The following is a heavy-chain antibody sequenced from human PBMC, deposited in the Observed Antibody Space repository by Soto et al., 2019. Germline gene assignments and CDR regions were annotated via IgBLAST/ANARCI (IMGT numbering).Heavy chain of an antibody. CDR3: ARNRDRVAAAGTRWFDP. V-gene: IGHV3-23*01. Sequence: PGGSLRLSCAASGFTFSSYAMSWVRQAPGKGLEWVSAISGSGGSTYYADSVKGRFTISRDNSKNTLYLQMNSLRAEDTAVYYCARNRDRVAAAGTRWFDPWGQGTLVTVSS. D-gene: IGHD6-13*01. CDR1: GFTFSSYA. CDR2: ISGSGGST. J-gene: IGHJ5*02.